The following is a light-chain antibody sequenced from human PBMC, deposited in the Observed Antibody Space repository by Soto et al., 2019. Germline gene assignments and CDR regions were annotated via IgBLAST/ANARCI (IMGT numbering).Light chain of an antibody. CDR3: NSYTSSSTDV. CDR1: SSDVGGYNY. CDR2: DVS. V-gene: IGLV2-14*03. Sequence: QSVLTQPASVSGSPGQSIAISCTGTSSDVGGYNYVTWYQHHPGKAPKLILYDVSNRPSGVSDRFSGSKSGNTASLTISGLQAEDEADYYCNSYTSSSTDVFGTGTKLTVL. J-gene: IGLJ1*01.